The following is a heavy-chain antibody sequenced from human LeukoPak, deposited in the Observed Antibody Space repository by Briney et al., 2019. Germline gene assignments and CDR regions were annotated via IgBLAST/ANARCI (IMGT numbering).Heavy chain of an antibody. V-gene: IGHV3-48*01. J-gene: IGHJ4*02. CDR1: GFTFSSYS. CDR3: ARDGPDYCSSTSCYRLYYFDY. Sequence: GGSLRLSCAASGFTFSSYSMNWVRQAPGKGLEWVSYISSSSSTVYYADSAKGRFTISRDNAKNSLYLQMNSLRAEDTAVYYCARDGPDYCSSTSCYRLYYFDYWGQGTLVTVSS. CDR2: ISSSSSTV. D-gene: IGHD2-2*02.